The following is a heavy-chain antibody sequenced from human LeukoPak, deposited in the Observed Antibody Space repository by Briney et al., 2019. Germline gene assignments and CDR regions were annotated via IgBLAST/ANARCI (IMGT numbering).Heavy chain of an antibody. D-gene: IGHD3-22*01. J-gene: IGHJ1*01. CDR3: ARVQRYYDSSGYRLAEYFQH. Sequence: GGSLRLSCAASGFTFSSYEMNWVRQAPGKGLEWVSYISSSGSTIYYADSVKGRFTISRDNAKNSLYLQMNSLRAEDTAVYYCARVQRYYDSSGYRLAEYFQHWGQGTLVTVSS. V-gene: IGHV3-48*03. CDR2: ISSSGSTI. CDR1: GFTFSSYE.